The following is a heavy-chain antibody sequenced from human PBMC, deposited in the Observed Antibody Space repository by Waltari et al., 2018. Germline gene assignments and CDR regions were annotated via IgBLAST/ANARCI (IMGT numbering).Heavy chain of an antibody. CDR2: LSYNGAT. Sequence: QLQLQESGPGLVKPSETLSLTCSVSGGSITTSRHYWGWIRQPPGQGLEWIGTLSYNGATYTIPSLKRRVTMSRDTSKNQLSLTLASVTAADTAVYYCATYIGASIGTAAFDVWGQGTMVTVSS. CDR1: GGSITTSRHY. J-gene: IGHJ3*01. D-gene: IGHD5-12*01. CDR3: ATYIGASIGTAAFDV. V-gene: IGHV4-39*01.